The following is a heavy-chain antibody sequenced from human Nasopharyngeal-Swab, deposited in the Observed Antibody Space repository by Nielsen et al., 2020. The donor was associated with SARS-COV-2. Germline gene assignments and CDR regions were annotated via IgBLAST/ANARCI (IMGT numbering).Heavy chain of an antibody. Sequence: GESLKISCAASGFTFSSYDMHWVRQATGKGLEWVSAIGTAGDTYYPGSVKGRFTISRENAKNSLYLQMNSLRAGDTAVYYCATGMATGDAFDIWGQGTMVTVSS. CDR2: IGTAGDT. CDR1: GFTFSSYD. CDR3: ATGMATGDAFDI. D-gene: IGHD5-24*01. J-gene: IGHJ3*02. V-gene: IGHV3-13*01.